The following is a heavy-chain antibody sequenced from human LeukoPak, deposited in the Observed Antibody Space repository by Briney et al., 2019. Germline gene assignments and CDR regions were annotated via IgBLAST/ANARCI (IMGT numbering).Heavy chain of an antibody. CDR1: GGTFSSYT. CDR2: IIPILGIA. J-gene: IGHJ4*02. Sequence: ASVKVSCKASGGTFSSYTISWVRQAPGQGLGWMGRIIPILGIANYAKKFQGRVTITADKSTSTAYMELSRLRSEDTAVYYCARGTYYDFWSSGFDYWGQGALVTVSS. CDR3: ARGTYYDFWSSGFDY. D-gene: IGHD3-3*01. V-gene: IGHV1-69*02.